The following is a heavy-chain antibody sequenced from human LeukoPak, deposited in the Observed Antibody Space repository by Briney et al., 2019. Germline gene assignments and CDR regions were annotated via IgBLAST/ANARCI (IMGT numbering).Heavy chain of an antibody. CDR2: IDSSSSAI. V-gene: IGHV3-48*01. D-gene: IGHD2-15*01. CDR1: GFAFSDYS. CDR3: ARARYCSGNTCYHNFDF. J-gene: IGHJ4*02. Sequence: GGSLRLSCAASGFAFSDYSMNWVRQAPGKGLEWVSYIDSSSSAIYYADSVKGRFTISRDNAENSLYLQMNSLRAEDTAVYFRARARYCSGNTCYHNFDFWGQGTLVTVSS.